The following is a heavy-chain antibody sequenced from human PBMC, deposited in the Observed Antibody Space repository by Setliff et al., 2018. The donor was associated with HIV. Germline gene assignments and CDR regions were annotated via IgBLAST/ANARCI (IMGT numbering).Heavy chain of an antibody. CDR3: ASPSITMVRGVMRSAFDI. V-gene: IGHV1-3*01. J-gene: IGHJ3*02. Sequence: ASVKVSCKASGYTFTSYAMHWVRQAPGQRLEWMGWINAGNGNTKYSQKFQGRVTITRDTSASTAYMELSSLRSEDTAVYYCASPSITMVRGVMRSAFDIGGQGTMVTVSS. CDR1: GYTFTSYA. CDR2: INAGNGNT. D-gene: IGHD3-10*01.